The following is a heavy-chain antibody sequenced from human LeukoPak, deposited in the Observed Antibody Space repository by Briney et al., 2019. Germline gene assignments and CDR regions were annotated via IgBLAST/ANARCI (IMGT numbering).Heavy chain of an antibody. CDR2: IYYSGST. V-gene: IGHV4-59*01. Sequence: PSGTLSLTCTVSGGSISSYYWSWIRQPPGKGLEWIGYIYYSGSTNYNPSLKSRVTISVDTSKNQFSLKLSSVTAADTAVYYCARVQDNWNYGGWGQGTLVTVSS. J-gene: IGHJ4*02. D-gene: IGHD1-7*01. CDR3: ARVQDNWNYGG. CDR1: GGSISSYY.